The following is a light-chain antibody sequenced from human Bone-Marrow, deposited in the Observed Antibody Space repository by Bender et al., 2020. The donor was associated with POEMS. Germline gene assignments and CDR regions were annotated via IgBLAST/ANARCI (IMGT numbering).Light chain of an antibody. V-gene: IGLV2-14*01. CDR1: SSDVGGYNY. CDR2: EVS. CDR3: SSYTSSSTEV. Sequence: QSALTQSASMSESPGQSITISCTGTSSDVGGYNYVSWYQQHPGKAPKLMIYEVSNRPSGVSNRFSGSRSGNTASLTISGLQAEDEADYYCSSYTSSSTEVFGGGTKLTVL. J-gene: IGLJ3*02.